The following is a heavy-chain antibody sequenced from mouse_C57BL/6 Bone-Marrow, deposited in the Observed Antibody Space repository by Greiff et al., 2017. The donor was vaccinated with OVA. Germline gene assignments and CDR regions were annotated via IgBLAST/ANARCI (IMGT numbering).Heavy chain of an antibody. CDR2: IDPSDSYT. CDR1: GYTFTSYW. CDR3: ASGYYFDY. J-gene: IGHJ2*01. V-gene: IGHV1-69*01. Sequence: QVQLQQPGAELVMPGASVKLSCKASGYTFTSYWMHWVKQRPGQGLEWIGEIDPSDSYTNYNQKFKGKSTLTVYKSSSTAYMQLSSLTSEDSAVYYCASGYYFDYWGQGTTLTVSS.